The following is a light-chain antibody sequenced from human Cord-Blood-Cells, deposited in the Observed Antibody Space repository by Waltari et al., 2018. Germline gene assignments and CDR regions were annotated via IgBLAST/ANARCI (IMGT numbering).Light chain of an antibody. CDR1: QSVSSN. V-gene: IGKV3-15*01. CDR3: QQYNNWPPWT. CDR2: GAS. J-gene: IGKJ1*01. Sequence: EIVMTQSPATLSVSPGERATLSCRASQSVSSNLAWYQQKPGQAPRLLIYGASTRATGIPDRFSGSGSGIEFTLTISSLQSEDFAVYYCQQYNNWPPWTFGQGTKVEIK.